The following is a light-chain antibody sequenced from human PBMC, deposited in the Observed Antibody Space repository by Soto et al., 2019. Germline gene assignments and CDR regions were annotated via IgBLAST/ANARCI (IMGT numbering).Light chain of an antibody. CDR3: QQYQNWRT. CDR1: QSVGSK. CDR2: GAS. J-gene: IGKJ2*01. V-gene: IGKV3-15*01. Sequence: EIVMTQSPATLSVSPGERATLSCRASQSVGSKLAWYQQKPGQAPRLLIYGASTRATGIPARFSGSGSGTEFTLTISSLQSEDFAVYYCQQYQNWRTFGQGTKLEIK.